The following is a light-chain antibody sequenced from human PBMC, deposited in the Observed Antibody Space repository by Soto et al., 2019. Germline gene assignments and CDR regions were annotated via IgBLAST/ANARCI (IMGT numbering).Light chain of an antibody. V-gene: IGLV2-14*01. CDR1: SSDVGGYNY. CDR3: RAYTSRNTRV. CDR2: DVS. Sequence: QSALTQPASVSGSPGQSITISCTGTSSDVGGYNYVSWYQQHPGQVPKLMIYDVSNRPSGISNRFSASKSGNTASLTISGLQAEDEADYYCRAYTSRNTRVFGTGTKVTVL. J-gene: IGLJ1*01.